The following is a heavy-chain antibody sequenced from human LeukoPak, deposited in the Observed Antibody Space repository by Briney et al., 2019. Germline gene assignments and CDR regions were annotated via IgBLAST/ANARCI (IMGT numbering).Heavy chain of an antibody. CDR3: ARVIVFRGYMDV. D-gene: IGHD1-26*01. CDR1: GFTFSSYN. V-gene: IGHV3-21*01. CDR2: ISSSSSYI. J-gene: IGHJ6*03. Sequence: PGGSLRLSCAASGFTFSSYNMNWVRQAPGKGLEWVSSISSSSSYIYYADSVKGRFTISRDNAKNSLYLRMNSLRAEDTAVYYCARVIVFRGYMDVWGKGTTVTVSS.